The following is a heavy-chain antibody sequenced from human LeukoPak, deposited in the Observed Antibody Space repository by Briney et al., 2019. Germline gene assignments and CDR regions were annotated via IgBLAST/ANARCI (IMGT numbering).Heavy chain of an antibody. Sequence: ASVKVSCKASGYTFITYYMHWVRQAPGQGLDWMGIINPSGGGTTYAQKFQGRVTVTMDTSTNTVYMELSSLRSEDTAVYYCASGDVLPGYSAPVGDYWGQGTLVTVSS. J-gene: IGHJ4*02. CDR1: GYTFITYY. V-gene: IGHV1-46*01. D-gene: IGHD3-9*01. CDR2: INPSGGGT. CDR3: ASGDVLPGYSAPVGDY.